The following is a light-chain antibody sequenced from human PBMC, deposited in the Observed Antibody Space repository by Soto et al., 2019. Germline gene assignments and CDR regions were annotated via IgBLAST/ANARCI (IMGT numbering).Light chain of an antibody. CDR1: QSISSY. V-gene: IGKV1-5*03. Sequence: DIQMTQSPSTLSASAGDRVTITCRASQSISSYLAWYQQRPGKAPKLLIYKASSLDSGVPSRFSGSGSGTEFTLTINSLQPDDFANYYCQQYNTYSTFGQGTKVEIK. CDR2: KAS. J-gene: IGKJ1*01. CDR3: QQYNTYST.